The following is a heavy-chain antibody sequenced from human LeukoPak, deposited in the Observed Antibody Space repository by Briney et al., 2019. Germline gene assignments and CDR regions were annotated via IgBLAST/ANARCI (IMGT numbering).Heavy chain of an antibody. CDR2: ISGSGSGGST. Sequence: GGSLRLSCAASGFTFSSSAVSWVRQAPGKGLEWVSSISGSGSGGSTYYADSVKGRFTISRDNSKNTLCLQMNSLRAEDAAVYYCAKDIVVVPANIRDLANIWGQGTMVTVSS. V-gene: IGHV3-23*01. CDR1: GFTFSSSA. CDR3: AKDIVVVPANIRDLANI. J-gene: IGHJ3*02. D-gene: IGHD2-2*01.